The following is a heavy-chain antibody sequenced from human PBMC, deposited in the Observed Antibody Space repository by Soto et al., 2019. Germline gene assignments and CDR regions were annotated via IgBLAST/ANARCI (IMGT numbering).Heavy chain of an antibody. V-gene: IGHV3-48*01. Sequence: GGSLRLSCAASGFTFSSYSMNWVRQAPGKGLEWVSYISSSSSTIYYADSVKGRFTISRDNAKNSLYLQMNSLRAEDTAVYYCARVGAGYYIPGGGNYWGQGTLVTVSS. D-gene: IGHD3-9*01. CDR2: ISSSSSTI. J-gene: IGHJ4*02. CDR3: ARVGAGYYIPGGGNY. CDR1: GFTFSSYS.